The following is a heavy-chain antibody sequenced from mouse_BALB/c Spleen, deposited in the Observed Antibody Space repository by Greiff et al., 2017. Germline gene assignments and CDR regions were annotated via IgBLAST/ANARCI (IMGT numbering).Heavy chain of an antibody. J-gene: IGHJ4*01. CDR2: IDPENGNT. D-gene: IGHD2-10*01. Sequence: EVKLDESGAELVRPGALVKLSCKASGFNIKDYYMHWVKQRPEQGLEWIGWIDPENGNTIYDPKFQGKASITADTSSNTAYLQLSSLTSEDTAVYYCAAYYEAMDYWGQGTSVTVSS. V-gene: IGHV14-1*02. CDR1: GFNIKDYY. CDR3: AAYYEAMDY.